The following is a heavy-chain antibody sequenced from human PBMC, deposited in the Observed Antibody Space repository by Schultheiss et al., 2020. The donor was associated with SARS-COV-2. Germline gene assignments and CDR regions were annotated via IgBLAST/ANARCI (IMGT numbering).Heavy chain of an antibody. CDR1: GGSISSGGYY. CDR3: ARQGFGELPVWWNYYYGMDV. D-gene: IGHD3-10*01. Sequence: SQTLSLTCTVSGGSISSGGYYWYWIRQLPGKGLEWIGYIYYTGSTNYNPSLKSRVTMSIDTSKSHFSLKLSSVTAADTAVYYCARQGFGELPVWWNYYYGMDVWGQGTTVTVSS. CDR2: IYYTGST. V-gene: IGHV4-61*03. J-gene: IGHJ6*02.